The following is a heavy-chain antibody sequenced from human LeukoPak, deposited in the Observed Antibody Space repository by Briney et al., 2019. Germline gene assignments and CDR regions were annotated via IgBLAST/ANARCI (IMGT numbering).Heavy chain of an antibody. CDR3: ARDKGNFYDTSAYVY. CDR1: GFTVSSNY. Sequence: GGSLRLSCAASGFTVSSNYMSWVRQAPGKGLEGVSVNYSGGDTYYADSVKGRFTISRDNSKNTLYLQMNSLRAEDTAVYYCARDKGNFYDTSAYVYWGQGTLVTVSS. J-gene: IGHJ4*02. D-gene: IGHD3-22*01. CDR2: NYSGGDT. V-gene: IGHV3-53*01.